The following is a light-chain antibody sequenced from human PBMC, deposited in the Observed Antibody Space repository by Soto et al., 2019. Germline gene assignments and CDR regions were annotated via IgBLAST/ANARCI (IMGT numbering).Light chain of an antibody. J-gene: IGLJ2*01. CDR2: DDS. V-gene: IGLV3-21*02. CDR1: NIGSNG. Sequence: SYELTQPHSVSGAPGQTARITCGGINIGSNGVHWYQQKPGQAPLLVLYDDSDQPSGIPERFSGSTSGNTATLTISRVEAGDEADYACQVWDGSSDQVVFGGGTKLTVL. CDR3: QVWDGSSDQVV.